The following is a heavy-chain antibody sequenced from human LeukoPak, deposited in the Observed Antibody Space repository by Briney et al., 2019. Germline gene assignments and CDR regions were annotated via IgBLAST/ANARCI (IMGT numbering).Heavy chain of an antibody. J-gene: IGHJ4*02. CDR1: GGSISSYY. D-gene: IGHD3-22*01. Sequence: SETLSLTCTVSGGSISSYYWSWIRQPPGKGLEWIGSVYYSGTTYYNSSLKSRVTLSADTSKNEFSLKLSAVTAADTAVYYCARQEDYYRFDYWGLGTLVTVSS. CDR2: VYYSGTT. V-gene: IGHV4-39*01. CDR3: ARQEDYYRFDY.